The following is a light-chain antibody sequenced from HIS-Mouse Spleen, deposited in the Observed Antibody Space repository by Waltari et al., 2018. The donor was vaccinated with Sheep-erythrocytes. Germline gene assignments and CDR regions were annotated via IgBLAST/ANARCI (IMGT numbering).Light chain of an antibody. J-gene: IGLJ1*01. CDR1: SSDVGGYNY. CDR3: SSYTISSSYV. V-gene: IGLV2-14*03. CDR2: DVS. Sequence: QSALTQPASVSGSPGQSITISCTGTSSDVGGYNYVSWYQQHPGKAPKLMIYDVSNQPSGVSNRFSGSKAGNTASLTLSGLQAEDEADYYCSSYTISSSYVFGTGTKVTVL.